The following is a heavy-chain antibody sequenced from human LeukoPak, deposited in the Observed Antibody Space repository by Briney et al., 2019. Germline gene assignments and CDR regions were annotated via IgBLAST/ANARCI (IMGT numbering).Heavy chain of an antibody. CDR1: GYTFTSYA. J-gene: IGHJ4*02. V-gene: IGHV1-69*13. Sequence: SVKVSCKASGYTFTSYAISWVRQAPGQELEWMGGTIPIFGTANYAQKLQGRVTITADESTSTAYMELSSLRSEDTAVYYCARSTYYDFWSGYLRWGQGTLVTVSS. CDR2: TIPIFGTA. CDR3: ARSTYYDFWSGYLR. D-gene: IGHD3-3*01.